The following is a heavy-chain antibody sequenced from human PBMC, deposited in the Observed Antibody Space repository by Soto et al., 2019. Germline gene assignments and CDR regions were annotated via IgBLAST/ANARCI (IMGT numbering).Heavy chain of an antibody. J-gene: IGHJ4*02. D-gene: IGHD6-6*01. V-gene: IGHV1-2*02. CDR2: INPNSGGT. CDR1: GYTFTGYY. Sequence: GASVKVSCKASGYTFTGYYMHWVRQAPGQGLEWMRWINPNSGGTNYAQKFQGRVTMTRDTSISTAYMELSRLRSDDTAVYYFARDRMGIAARRALCYWGQGTLVTVT. CDR3: ARDRMGIAARRALCY.